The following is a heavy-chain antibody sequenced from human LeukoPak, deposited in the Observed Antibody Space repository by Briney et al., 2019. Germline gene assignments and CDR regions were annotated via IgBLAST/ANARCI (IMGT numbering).Heavy chain of an antibody. Sequence: SETLSLTCAVFGYSISSGYYWGWIRQPPGKGLEWIGSIYHSGSTYYNPSLKSRVTISVDTSKNQFSLKLSSVTAADTAVYYCARAYGGNSQYFQHWGQGTLVTVSS. CDR3: ARAYGGNSQYFQH. CDR2: IYHSGST. CDR1: GYSISSGYY. J-gene: IGHJ1*01. V-gene: IGHV4-38-2*01. D-gene: IGHD4-23*01.